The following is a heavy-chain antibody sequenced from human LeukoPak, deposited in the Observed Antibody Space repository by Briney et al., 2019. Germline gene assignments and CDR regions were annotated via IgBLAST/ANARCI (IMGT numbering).Heavy chain of an antibody. CDR3: ARGNDYDYVWGSYRFDY. CDR2: INPNSGGT. CDR1: GYTFTGYY. V-gene: IGHV1-2*02. Sequence: ASVKVSCKASGYTFTGYYMHWVRQAPGQGLEWMGWINPNSGGTNYAQKFQGRVTMTRDTSISTAYMELSRLRSDDTAVYYCARGNDYDYVWGSYRFDYWGQGTLVTVSS. D-gene: IGHD3-16*02. J-gene: IGHJ4*02.